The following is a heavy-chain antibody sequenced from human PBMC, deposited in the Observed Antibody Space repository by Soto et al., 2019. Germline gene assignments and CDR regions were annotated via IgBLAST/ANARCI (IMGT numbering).Heavy chain of an antibody. CDR2: IYHSGST. D-gene: IGHD3-16*02. Sequence: SETLSLTCAVSGGSISSINWWSWVRQPPGKGLEWIGEIYHSGSTNYNPSLKSRVTISVDKSKNQFSLKLSSVTAADTAVYYCARVRSDYVWGSYRHGPIVYWGQGTLVTVSS. J-gene: IGHJ4*02. CDR1: GGSISSINW. CDR3: ARVRSDYVWGSYRHGPIVY. V-gene: IGHV4-4*02.